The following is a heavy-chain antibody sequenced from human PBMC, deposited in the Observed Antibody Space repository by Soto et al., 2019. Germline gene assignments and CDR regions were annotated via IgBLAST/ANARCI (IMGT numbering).Heavy chain of an antibody. D-gene: IGHD6-13*01. CDR2: INHSGST. CDR3: AIAAAGTWCN. Sequence: SETLSLTCAVYGGSFSGYYWSWIRQPPGKGLEWIGEINHSGSTNYNPSLKSRVTISVDTSKNQFSLKLSSVTAADTAVYYCAIAAAGTWCNWGQGTLVTVSS. V-gene: IGHV4-34*01. CDR1: GGSFSGYY. J-gene: IGHJ4*02.